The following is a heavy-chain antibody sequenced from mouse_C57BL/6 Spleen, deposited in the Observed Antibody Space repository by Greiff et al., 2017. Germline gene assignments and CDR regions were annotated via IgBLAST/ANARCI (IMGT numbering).Heavy chain of an antibody. V-gene: IGHV1-50*01. CDR3: ARPPNWDY. J-gene: IGHJ2*01. CDR1: GYTFTSYW. CDR2: IDPSDSYT. Sequence: QVQLQQSGAELVKPGASVKLSCKASGYTFTSYWMQWVKQRPGQGLEWIGEIDPSDSYTNYNQKFKGKATLTVDTSSSTAYMQLSSLTSEDSAVYYCARPPNWDYWGQGTTLTVSS. D-gene: IGHD4-1*01.